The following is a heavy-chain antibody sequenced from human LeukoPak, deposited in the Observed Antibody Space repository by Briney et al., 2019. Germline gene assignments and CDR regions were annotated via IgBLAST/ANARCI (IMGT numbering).Heavy chain of an antibody. V-gene: IGHV1-69*06. CDR2: IIPIFGTA. D-gene: IGHD6-19*01. Sequence: ASVKVSCKASGGTFSSYAISWVRQAPGQGLEWMGGIIPIFGTANYAQKFQGRVTITADKSTSTAYMELSSLRSEDTAAYYCARDRRSSGWYISFDYWGQGTLVTVSS. CDR1: GGTFSSYA. CDR3: ARDRRSSGWYISFDY. J-gene: IGHJ4*02.